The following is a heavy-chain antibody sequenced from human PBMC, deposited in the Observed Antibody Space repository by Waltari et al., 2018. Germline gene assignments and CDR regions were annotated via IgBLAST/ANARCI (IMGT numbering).Heavy chain of an antibody. CDR1: GFTFSSYW. J-gene: IGHJ4*02. V-gene: IGHV3-7*03. CDR2: IKQDGREK. CDR3: ARSSDPSIFDY. Sequence: EVQLVESGGGLVQPGGSLRLSCAASGFTFSSYWMSWVRQAPGKGLEWVVHIKQDGREKYYVDSVKGRFTVSRDNAKNTLYLQMNSLRPEDTAVYYCARSSDPSIFDYWGQGTLVTVSS.